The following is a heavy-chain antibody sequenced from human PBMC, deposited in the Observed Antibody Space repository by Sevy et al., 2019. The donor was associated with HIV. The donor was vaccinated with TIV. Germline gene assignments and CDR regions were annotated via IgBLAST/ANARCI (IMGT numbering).Heavy chain of an antibody. Sequence: SETLSLTCGVYGGSFSGYYWSWIRQPPGKGLEWIGEINQSGSTNYNPSLKSRVTISVDTSKSQFSLKLSSVTAADTAVYYCARENPGMLVTFVYWGQGTLVTVSS. CDR2: INQSGST. J-gene: IGHJ4*02. CDR3: ARENPGMLVTFVY. D-gene: IGHD2-21*02. CDR1: GGSFSGYY. V-gene: IGHV4-34*01.